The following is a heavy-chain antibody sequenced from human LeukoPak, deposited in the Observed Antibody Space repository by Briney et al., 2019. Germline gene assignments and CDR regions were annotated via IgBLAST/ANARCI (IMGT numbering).Heavy chain of an antibody. D-gene: IGHD3-10*01. V-gene: IGHV1-18*01. CDR1: GYTFTSYG. Sequence: GASVKVSCKASGYTFTSYGISWVRQAPGQRLEWMGWISAYNGNTNYAQKLQGRVTMTTDTSTSTAYMELRSLRSDDTAVYYCARVYTMVRGVIPNYVAFDPWGQGTLVTVSS. CDR2: ISAYNGNT. CDR3: ARVYTMVRGVIPNYVAFDP. J-gene: IGHJ5*02.